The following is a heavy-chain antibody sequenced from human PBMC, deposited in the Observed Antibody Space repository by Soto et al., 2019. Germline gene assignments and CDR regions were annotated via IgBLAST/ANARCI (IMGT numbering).Heavy chain of an antibody. D-gene: IGHD6-6*01. CDR3: ARPEYGWFDP. CDR2: IIPIFGTA. CDR1: GYTFSDYF. J-gene: IGHJ5*02. V-gene: IGHV1-69*13. Sequence: SVKVSCKSSGYTFSDYFIHWLRQAPGQGLEWMGGIIPIFGTANYAQKFQGRVTITADESTSTAYMELSSLRSEDTAVCYCARPEYGWFDPWGQGTLVTVSS.